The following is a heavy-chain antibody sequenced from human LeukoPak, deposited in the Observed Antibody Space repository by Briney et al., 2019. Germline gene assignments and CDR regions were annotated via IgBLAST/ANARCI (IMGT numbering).Heavy chain of an antibody. CDR1: GFTFSSYG. CDR3: AKSGARIAVAGYFDY. D-gene: IGHD6-19*01. CDR2: ISYDGSNK. Sequence: GGSLRLSCAASGFTFSSYGMHWVRQAPGKGLEWVAVISYDGSNKYYADSVKGRFTISRDNSKNTLYLQMNSLRAEDTAVYYCAKSGARIAVAGYFDYWGQGTLVTVSS. V-gene: IGHV3-30*18. J-gene: IGHJ4*02.